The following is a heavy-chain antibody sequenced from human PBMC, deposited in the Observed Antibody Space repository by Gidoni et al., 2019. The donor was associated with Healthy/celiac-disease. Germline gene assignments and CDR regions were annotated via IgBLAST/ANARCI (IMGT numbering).Heavy chain of an antibody. Sequence: QLQRQESGPGLVKPAETLSLTCTVSGCPISSSSYYWGWIRQPPGQGLEWIGSIYYSGSTYYNPSLKSRVTISVDTSKNQFSLKLSSVTAADTAVYYCARLKLVYDAFDIWGQGTMVTVSS. J-gene: IGHJ3*02. CDR2: IYYSGST. CDR3: ARLKLVYDAFDI. CDR1: GCPISSSSYY. D-gene: IGHD2-8*01. V-gene: IGHV4-39*01.